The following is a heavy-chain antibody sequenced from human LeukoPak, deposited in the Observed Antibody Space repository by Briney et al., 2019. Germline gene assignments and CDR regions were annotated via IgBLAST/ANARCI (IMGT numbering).Heavy chain of an antibody. CDR3: ARRRAYGSGSYLDFGY. D-gene: IGHD3-10*01. J-gene: IGHJ4*02. V-gene: IGHV4-59*08. CDR2: IYYSGST. CDR1: GGSISSYY. Sequence: PSETLSLTCTVSGGSISSYYWSWIRQPPGKGLEWIGYIYYSGSTNYNPSLKSRVTISVDTSKNQFSLKLSSVTAADTAVYYCARRRAYGSGSYLDFGYWGQGTLVTVSS.